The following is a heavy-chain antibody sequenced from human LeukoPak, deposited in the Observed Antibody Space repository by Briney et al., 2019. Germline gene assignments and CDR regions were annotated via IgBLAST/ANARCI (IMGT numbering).Heavy chain of an antibody. V-gene: IGHV1-18*01. D-gene: IGHD1-26*01. CDR1: GYTFTSYD. Sequence: ASVKVPCKASGYTFTSYDINWVRQATGQGLEWMGWMNPNNGNTNYAQKLQGRVTMTTDTSTSTAYMELRSLRSDDTAVYYCAREAYSGSLDAFDIWGQGTMVTVSS. CDR2: MNPNNGNT. J-gene: IGHJ3*02. CDR3: AREAYSGSLDAFDI.